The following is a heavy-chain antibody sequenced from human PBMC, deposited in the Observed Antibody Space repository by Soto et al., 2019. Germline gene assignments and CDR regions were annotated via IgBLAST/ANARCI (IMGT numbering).Heavy chain of an antibody. J-gene: IGHJ4*02. CDR2: ISGSGDTK. CDR1: GFTFSSCS. Sequence: GGSLRLSCASSGFTFSSCSMNWVRQAPGKGLEWVSFISGSGDTKYYADSVKGRFTISRDNAKNSLYLQMSSLRDGDTAVYYCAKYCSSDVCFDYWGQGTLVTVSS. D-gene: IGHD2-8*01. CDR3: AKYCSSDVCFDY. V-gene: IGHV3-48*02.